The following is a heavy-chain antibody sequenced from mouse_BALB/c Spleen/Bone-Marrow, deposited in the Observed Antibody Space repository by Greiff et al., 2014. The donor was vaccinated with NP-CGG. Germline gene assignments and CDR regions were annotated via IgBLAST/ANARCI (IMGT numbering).Heavy chain of an antibody. CDR3: ARRDGSTYYYAMDY. Sequence: VKLQESGAELVRPGSSVKISCKASGYAFSNYWMNWVKQRPGQGLEWIGQIYPGDGDTNYNGKFKGKATLTADKSSSTAYMQLSSLTSEDSAVYFCARRDGSTYYYAMDYRGQGTSVTVSS. D-gene: IGHD1-1*01. CDR2: IYPGDGDT. V-gene: IGHV1-80*01. CDR1: GYAFSNYW. J-gene: IGHJ4*01.